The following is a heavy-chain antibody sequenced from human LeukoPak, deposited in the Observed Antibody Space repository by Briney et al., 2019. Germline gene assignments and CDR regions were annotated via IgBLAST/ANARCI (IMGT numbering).Heavy chain of an antibody. V-gene: IGHV3-21*01. Sequence: GGSLRLSCAASGFTFSSYATNWVRQAPGKGLEWVSFISSSSNYIYYADSVKGRFTISRDNAKNSLYLQMNSLRAEDTAVYYCAELGITMIGGVWGKGTTVTISS. CDR2: ISSSSNYI. J-gene: IGHJ6*04. CDR1: GFTFSSYA. D-gene: IGHD3-10*02. CDR3: AELGITMIGGV.